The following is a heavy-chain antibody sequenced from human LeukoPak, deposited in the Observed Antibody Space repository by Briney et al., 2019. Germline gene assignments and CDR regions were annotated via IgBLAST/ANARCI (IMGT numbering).Heavy chain of an antibody. D-gene: IGHD3-10*01. V-gene: IGHV3-23*01. CDR3: AKDGGPRSGPSAFITMVRGVISVSGFDY. J-gene: IGHJ4*02. CDR2: ISGSGGST. CDR1: GFTFSSYA. Sequence: HPGGSLRLSCAASGFTFSSYAMSWVRQAPGKGLEWVSAISGSGGSTYYADSVKGRFTISRDNSKNTLYLQMNSLRAEDTAVYYCAKDGGPRSGPSAFITMVRGVISVSGFDYWGQGTLVTVSS.